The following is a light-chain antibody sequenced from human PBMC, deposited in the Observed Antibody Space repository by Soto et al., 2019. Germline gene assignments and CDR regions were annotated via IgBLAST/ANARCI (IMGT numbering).Light chain of an antibody. CDR1: RNDVGAYNY. CDR3: CSYTASNTYV. J-gene: IGLJ1*01. Sequence: QSALTQPASVSGSPGQSIAISFSGTRNDVGAYNYVSWYQQHPGKVPKLMIYDVTYRPSGISDRFSASKSGNTASLTISSLQAEDEADYYCCSYTASNTYVFGTGTQLTVL. CDR2: DVT. V-gene: IGLV2-14*01.